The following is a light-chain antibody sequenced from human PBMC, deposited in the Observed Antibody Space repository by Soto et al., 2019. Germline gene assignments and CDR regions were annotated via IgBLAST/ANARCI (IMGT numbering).Light chain of an antibody. J-gene: IGKJ2*01. V-gene: IGKV1-5*03. CDR1: ESIKTW. CDR2: KAS. CDR3: QEYKSYSPYT. Sequence: DIQMTQSPSTLSASVGDRVTITCRASESIKTWLAWYQQRPGKAPNLLIYKASSLQSGVSSRFSGSGSGTEFTLIISSLQPDDFASYYCQEYKSYSPYTFGQGTRLEIK.